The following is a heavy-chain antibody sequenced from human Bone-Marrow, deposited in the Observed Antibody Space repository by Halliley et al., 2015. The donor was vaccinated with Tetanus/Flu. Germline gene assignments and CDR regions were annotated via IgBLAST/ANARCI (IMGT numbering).Heavy chain of an antibody. J-gene: IGHJ6*02. CDR2: ISYSGSI. Sequence: LEWIGYISYSGSINHTPSLKSRVTILGDTSKNPLSLNLIPVTAAGTAVYYGAGFGHYYYYGMDVWGQGTTVTVSS. CDR3: AGFGHYYYYGMDV. D-gene: IGHD3-3*01. V-gene: IGHV4-59*01.